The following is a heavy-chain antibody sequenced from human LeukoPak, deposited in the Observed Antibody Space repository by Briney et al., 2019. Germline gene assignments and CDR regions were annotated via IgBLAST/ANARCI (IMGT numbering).Heavy chain of an antibody. D-gene: IGHD6-6*01. Sequence: SETLSLTCTVSGGSISSSSYYWGWIRQPPGKGLEWIGSIYYSGSTYYNPSLKGRVTISVDTSMNQFSLKLSSVTAADTAVYYCARQGYSSSSLPFDYWGQGTLVTVSS. J-gene: IGHJ4*02. CDR3: ARQGYSSSSLPFDY. V-gene: IGHV4-39*01. CDR2: IYYSGST. CDR1: GGSISSSSYY.